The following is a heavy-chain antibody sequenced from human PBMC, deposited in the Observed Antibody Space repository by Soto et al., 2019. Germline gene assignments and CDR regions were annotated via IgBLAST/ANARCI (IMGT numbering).Heavy chain of an antibody. CDR3: ARGYCSSTSCRHHDAFDI. CDR2: INHSGST. V-gene: IGHV4-34*01. J-gene: IGHJ3*02. D-gene: IGHD2-2*01. CDR1: GGSFSGYY. Sequence: QVQLQQWGAGLLKPSETLSLTCAVYGGSFSGYYWSWIRQPPGKGLEWIGEINHSGSTNYKPSLKSRVTISVDTSKNQFSLKLSSVTAADTAVYYCARGYCSSTSCRHHDAFDIWGQGTMVTVSS.